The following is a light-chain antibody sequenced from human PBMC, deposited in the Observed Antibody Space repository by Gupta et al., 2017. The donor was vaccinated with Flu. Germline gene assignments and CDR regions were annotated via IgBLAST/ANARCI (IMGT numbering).Light chain of an antibody. CDR1: SSNIGSNG. CDR3: ASVDDSLRGVV. V-gene: IGLV1-44*01. CDR2: NDN. J-gene: IGLJ2*01. Sequence: QSVLTQPPSASGTPGQRVTIFCSGSSSNIGSNGVSWLQLLPGTAPNVLIYNDNQRPSGVPDRFSGSKSGTSASLAVSGPHAEEEADYYCASVDDSLRGVVFGGGTKLTVL.